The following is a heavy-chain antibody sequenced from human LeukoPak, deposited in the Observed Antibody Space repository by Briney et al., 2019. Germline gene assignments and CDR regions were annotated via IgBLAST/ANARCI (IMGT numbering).Heavy chain of an antibody. CDR2: IIPIFGTA. D-gene: IGHD6-19*01. Sequence: SVKVSCKASGGTFSSHAISWVRQAPGQGLELMGGIIPIFGTANYAQKFQGRVTITTDESTSTAYMELSSLRSEDTAVYYCAREAGTYYYYYYMDVWGKGTTVTVSS. CDR1: GGTFSSHA. CDR3: AREAGTYYYYYYMDV. V-gene: IGHV1-69*05. J-gene: IGHJ6*03.